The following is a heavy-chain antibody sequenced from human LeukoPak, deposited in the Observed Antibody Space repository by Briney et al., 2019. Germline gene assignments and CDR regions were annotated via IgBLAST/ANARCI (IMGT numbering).Heavy chain of an antibody. D-gene: IGHD6-19*01. V-gene: IGHV3-23*01. J-gene: IGHJ4*02. CDR1: GFTFSSYA. CDR3: ARVSSGSY. Sequence: GGSLRLSCAASGFTFSSYAMSWVRQAPGKGLEWVSAVSGSGGSTYYADSVKGRFTISRDNAKNSLYLQMNSLRAEDTAVYYCARVSSGSYWGQGTLVTVSS. CDR2: VSGSGGST.